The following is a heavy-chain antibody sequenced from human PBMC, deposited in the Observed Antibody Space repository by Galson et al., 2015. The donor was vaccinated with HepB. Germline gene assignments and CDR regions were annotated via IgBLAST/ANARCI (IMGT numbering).Heavy chain of an antibody. D-gene: IGHD6-6*01. CDR2: ISSSSSYT. CDR3: ARDTLPSLAASPPDY. Sequence: RLSCAASGFTFSDYYMSWIRQAPGKGLEWVSYISSSSSYTNYADSVKGRFTISRDNAKNSLYLQMNSLRAEDTAVYYCARDTLPSLAASPPDYWGQGTLVTASS. J-gene: IGHJ4*02. CDR1: GFTFSDYY. V-gene: IGHV3-11*06.